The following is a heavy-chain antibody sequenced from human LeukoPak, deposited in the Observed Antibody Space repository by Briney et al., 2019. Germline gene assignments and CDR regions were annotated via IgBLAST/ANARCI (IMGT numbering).Heavy chain of an antibody. CDR3: ARMGAAIDY. Sequence: GSSVKVSCKASGGTFSSYAISWVRQAPGQGLEWMGWINPNSGGTNYAQKFRGRVTMTRDTSISTAYMELSRLRSDDTAVYYCARMGAAIDYWGQGTLVTVSS. J-gene: IGHJ4*02. D-gene: IGHD3-16*01. CDR1: GGTFSSYA. CDR2: INPNSGGT. V-gene: IGHV1-2*02.